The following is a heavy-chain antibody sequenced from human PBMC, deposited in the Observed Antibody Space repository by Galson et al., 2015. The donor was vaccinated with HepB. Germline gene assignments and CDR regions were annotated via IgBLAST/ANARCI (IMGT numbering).Heavy chain of an antibody. CDR2: ISFEETEN. CDR3: AKCTFPFNCHGLDI. D-gene: IGHD5-24*01. CDR1: GFSLFSSGYD. V-gene: IGHV3-30*18. J-gene: IGHJ6*02. Sequence: SLRLSCAVSGFSLFSSGYDIHWIRQAPGKGLECVAVISFEETENYYADSVKGRFTVSGDNSTHTVFLQMHSLRPDDTAIYFCAKCTFPFNCHGLDIWGPGTTVIVSS.